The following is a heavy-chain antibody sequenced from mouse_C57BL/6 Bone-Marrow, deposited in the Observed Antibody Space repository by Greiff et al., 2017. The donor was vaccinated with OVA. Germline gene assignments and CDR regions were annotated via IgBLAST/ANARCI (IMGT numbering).Heavy chain of an antibody. Sequence: VQLKESGPVLVKPGASVKMSCKASGYTFTDDYMNWVKQSPGKSLEWIGVINPYNGGTSYNQKFKGKATLTVDKSSSTAYMELNSLTSEDSAVYYCARTLRVWGQGTTLTVSS. CDR2: INPYNGGT. CDR1: GYTFTDDY. CDR3: ARTLRV. D-gene: IGHD1-1*01. V-gene: IGHV1-19*01. J-gene: IGHJ2*01.